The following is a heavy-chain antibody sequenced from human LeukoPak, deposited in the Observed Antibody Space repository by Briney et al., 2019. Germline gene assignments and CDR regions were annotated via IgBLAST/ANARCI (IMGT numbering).Heavy chain of an antibody. CDR3: ATPHKNKYGSAASSYYMDV. J-gene: IGHJ6*03. V-gene: IGHV4-34*01. CDR2: INHSGST. Sequence: SETLSLTCAVYGGSFSGYYWSWIRQPPGKGLEWIGEINHSGSTNYNPSLKSRVTISVDTSKNQFSLKLSSVTAADTAVYYCATPHKNKYGSAASSYYMDVWGKGTTVTISS. D-gene: IGHD3-10*01. CDR1: GGSFSGYY.